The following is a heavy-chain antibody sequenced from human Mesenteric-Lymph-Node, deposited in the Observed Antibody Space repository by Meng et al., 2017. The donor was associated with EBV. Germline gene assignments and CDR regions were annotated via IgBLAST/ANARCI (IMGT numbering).Heavy chain of an antibody. CDR3: ARFDWLAHY. D-gene: IGHD3-9*01. Sequence: QVQLVQSGSELKKPGASVKVSCKASGFTLSNYPMNWVRQAPGQGLEWMGWINTKTGNSIYAQGFTGRFVFSLDTSVSTAYLQIGSLKPEDTALYYCARFDWLAHYWGQGTLVNVSS. CDR2: INTKTGNS. V-gene: IGHV7-4-1*01. CDR1: GFTLSNYP. J-gene: IGHJ4*02.